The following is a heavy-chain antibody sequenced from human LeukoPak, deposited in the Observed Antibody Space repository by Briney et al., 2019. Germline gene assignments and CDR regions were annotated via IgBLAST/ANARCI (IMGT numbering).Heavy chain of an antibody. CDR1: GYTFTGYY. CDR3: ARILYYDILTGHYFDAFDI. D-gene: IGHD3-9*01. Sequence: GASVKVSCKASGYTFTGYYMHWVRQALGQGLEWMGWINPNSGGTNYAQKFQGRVTMTRDTSISTAYMELSRLRSDDSAVYYCARILYYDILTGHYFDAFDIWGQGTMVTVSS. CDR2: INPNSGGT. J-gene: IGHJ3*02. V-gene: IGHV1-2*02.